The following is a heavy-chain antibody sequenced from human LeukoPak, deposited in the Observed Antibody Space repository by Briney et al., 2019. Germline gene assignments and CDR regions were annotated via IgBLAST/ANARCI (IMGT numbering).Heavy chain of an antibody. Sequence: SETLSLTCTVSGGSISSSSYYWGWIRQPPGKGLEWIGSIYYSGSTYYNPSLKSRVTISVDTSKNQFSLKLSSVTAADTAVYYCARIDYGDYWGQGTLVTVSS. J-gene: IGHJ4*02. V-gene: IGHV4-39*01. CDR2: IYYSGST. D-gene: IGHD3-22*01. CDR1: GGSISSSSYY. CDR3: ARIDYGDY.